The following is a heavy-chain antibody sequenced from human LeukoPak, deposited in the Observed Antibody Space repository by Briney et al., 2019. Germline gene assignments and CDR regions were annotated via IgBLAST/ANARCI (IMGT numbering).Heavy chain of an antibody. D-gene: IGHD3-22*01. CDR1: GGSISSSSYY. V-gene: IGHV4-39*07. Sequence: PSETLSLTCTVSGGSISSSSYYWGWIRQPPGKGLEWIGSIYYSGSTYYNPSLKSRVTISVDTSKNQFSLKLSSVTAADTAVYYCARPDYYDSSGYLYAFDIWGQGTMVTVSS. J-gene: IGHJ3*02. CDR2: IYYSGST. CDR3: ARPDYYDSSGYLYAFDI.